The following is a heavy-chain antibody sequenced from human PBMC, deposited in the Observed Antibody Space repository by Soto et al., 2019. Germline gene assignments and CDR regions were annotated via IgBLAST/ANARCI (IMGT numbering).Heavy chain of an antibody. J-gene: IGHJ6*02. CDR3: ARTDRDFYGMDV. CDR1: GFTFRNYD. V-gene: IGHV3-13*05. CDR2: ISAAGDP. Sequence: EVQLVESGGGLVQPGGSLRFSCEASGFTFRNYDMHWVRQGTGKGLEWVSGISAAGDPDYADSVEGRFTISRENAQNSFSLQMNILRVGDTTVYYSARTDRDFYGMDVWGQGTTVIVSS.